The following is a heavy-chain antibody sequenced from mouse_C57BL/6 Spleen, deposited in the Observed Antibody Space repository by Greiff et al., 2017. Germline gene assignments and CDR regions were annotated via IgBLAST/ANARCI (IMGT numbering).Heavy chain of an antibody. CDR2: INPNNGGT. V-gene: IGHV1-26*01. D-gene: IGHD4-1*01. J-gene: IGHJ2*01. CDR3: ARRANWDPFDY. Sequence: VQLQQSGPELVKPGASVKISCKASGYTFTDYYMNWVKQSHGKSLEWIGDINPNNGGTSYNQKFKGKATLTVDKSSSTAYMELRSLTSEDSAVYYCARRANWDPFDYWGQGTTLTVSS. CDR1: GYTFTDYY.